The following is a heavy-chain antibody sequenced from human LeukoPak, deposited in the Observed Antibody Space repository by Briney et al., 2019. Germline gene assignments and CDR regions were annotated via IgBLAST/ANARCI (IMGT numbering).Heavy chain of an antibody. Sequence: PGVSLRLSCAASGVTFSSYWMSWVRQVPGKGLEWVANIKQDGSEKYYVDSVKGRFTISRDNAKNSLYLQMNSLRAEDTAVYYCARCGPSSSWYRGDNWFDPWGQGTLVTVSS. V-gene: IGHV3-7*01. J-gene: IGHJ5*02. D-gene: IGHD6-13*01. CDR1: GVTFSSYW. CDR3: ARCGPSSSWYRGDNWFDP. CDR2: IKQDGSEK.